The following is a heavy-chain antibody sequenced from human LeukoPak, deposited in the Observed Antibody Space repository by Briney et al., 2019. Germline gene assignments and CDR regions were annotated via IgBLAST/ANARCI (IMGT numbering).Heavy chain of an antibody. CDR3: ATSLRRAIFGVVR. D-gene: IGHD3-3*01. CDR1: GFTFSNFW. J-gene: IGHJ4*02. CDR2: IKVDGSEK. V-gene: IGHV3-7*03. Sequence: PGGSLRLSCVASGFTFSNFWMSWVRQAPGKGLEWVANIKVDGSEKYYADSVKGRFTISRDNSKNSLYLQMNSLRTEDTALYYCATSLRRAIFGVVRWGQGTLVTVSS.